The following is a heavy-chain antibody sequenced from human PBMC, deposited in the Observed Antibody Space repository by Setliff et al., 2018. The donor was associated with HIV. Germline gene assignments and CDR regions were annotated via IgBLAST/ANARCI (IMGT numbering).Heavy chain of an antibody. Sequence: SVKVPCKASGGRFSNYGISWVRQAPGQGLEWMGGIIPIFGTTNYAQMFQGRVTMTADESTSTAYMELSSLRSEDTAVYYCARAVVPTYYDVLTGYVYYMDVWGKGTTVTVSS. CDR3: ARAVVPTYYDVLTGYVYYMDV. V-gene: IGHV1-69*13. CDR1: GGRFSNYG. D-gene: IGHD3-9*01. CDR2: IIPIFGTT. J-gene: IGHJ6*03.